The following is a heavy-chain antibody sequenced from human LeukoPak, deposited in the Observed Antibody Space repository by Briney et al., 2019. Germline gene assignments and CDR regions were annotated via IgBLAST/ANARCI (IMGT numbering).Heavy chain of an antibody. CDR1: GGSVTSSTYY. CDR2: IYYTGST. D-gene: IGHD2-15*01. J-gene: IGHJ4*02. CDR3: ARQVVAYGSVDY. Sequence: SETLCLSCIVSGGSVTSSTYYSGWTRQPPGKGLEWIGSIYYTGSTYYNPSLKSRVTISVDTSENQFSLRLSSVTAADTAVYYCARQVVAYGSVDYWGQGTLVTVSS. V-gene: IGHV4-39*01.